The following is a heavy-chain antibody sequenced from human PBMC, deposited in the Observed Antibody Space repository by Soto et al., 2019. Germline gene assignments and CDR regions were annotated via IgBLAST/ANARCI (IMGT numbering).Heavy chain of an antibody. CDR1: GFTFSSYA. CDR2: ISGSGGST. V-gene: IGHV3-23*01. Sequence: PGGSLRLSCAASGFTFSSYAMSWVRQAPGKGLEWVSAISGSGGSTYYADSVKGRFTISRDNSKNTLYLQMNSLRAEDTAVYHCAKDSPTMIVVVITPDAFDIWGQGTMVTVSS. D-gene: IGHD3-22*01. J-gene: IGHJ3*02. CDR3: AKDSPTMIVVVITPDAFDI.